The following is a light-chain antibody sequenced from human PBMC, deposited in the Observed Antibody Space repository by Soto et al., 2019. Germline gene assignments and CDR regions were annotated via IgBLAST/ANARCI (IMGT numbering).Light chain of an antibody. J-gene: IGKJ1*01. CDR1: QTISSW. V-gene: IGKV1-5*03. CDR2: KAS. CDR3: QQYSRCSA. Sequence: DIQMTPSPSTPSASVGDRVTITCRASQTISSWLAWYQQKPGMAPKLLIYKASTLQSGVPSRFSGSGSGTEFTLTISSLQPDDFASYYCQQYSRCSAFGQGTKVELK.